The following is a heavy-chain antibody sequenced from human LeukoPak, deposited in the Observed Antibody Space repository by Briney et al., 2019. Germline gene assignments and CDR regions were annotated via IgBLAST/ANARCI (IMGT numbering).Heavy chain of an antibody. CDR1: GFTFSSYA. J-gene: IGHJ4*02. V-gene: IGHV3-66*01. Sequence: HPGGSLRLSCAASGFTFSSYAMSWVRQAPGKGLEWVSVIYSGGSTYYADSVKGRFTISRDNSKNTLYLQMNSLRAEDTAVYYCAREGYSYGFDYWGQGTLVTVSS. D-gene: IGHD5-18*01. CDR2: IYSGGST. CDR3: AREGYSYGFDY.